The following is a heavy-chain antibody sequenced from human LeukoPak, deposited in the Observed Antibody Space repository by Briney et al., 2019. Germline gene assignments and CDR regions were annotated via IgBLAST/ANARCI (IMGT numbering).Heavy chain of an antibody. CDR3: AKVNTRGYNYRALDY. V-gene: IGHV3-30-3*01. CDR1: GFTFSTYA. Sequence: GRSLRLSCAASGFTFSTYAMHWVRQAPGKGLEWVAVISYDGTNKYYTDSVKGRFTISRDNSKNTLYVQMNSLRAEDTAMYYCAKVNTRGYNYRALDYWGQGTLVTVSS. J-gene: IGHJ4*02. D-gene: IGHD5-18*01. CDR2: ISYDGTNK.